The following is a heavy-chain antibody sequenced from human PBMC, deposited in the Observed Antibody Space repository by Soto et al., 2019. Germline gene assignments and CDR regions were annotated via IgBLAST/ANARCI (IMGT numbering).Heavy chain of an antibody. Sequence: PGGSLRLSCAASGFTFSSYEMNWVRQAPGKGLEWVSYISSSGSTIYYADSVKGRFTISRDNAKNSLYLQMNSLRAEDTAVYYCARGVDGYDILKALDYWGQGTLVTVSS. CDR1: GFTFSSYE. V-gene: IGHV3-48*03. J-gene: IGHJ4*02. CDR2: ISSSGSTI. D-gene: IGHD3-9*01. CDR3: ARGVDGYDILKALDY.